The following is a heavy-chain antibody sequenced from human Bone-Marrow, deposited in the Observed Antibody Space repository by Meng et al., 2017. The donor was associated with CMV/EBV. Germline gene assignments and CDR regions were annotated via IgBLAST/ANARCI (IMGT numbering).Heavy chain of an antibody. CDR2: ISAYNGNT. J-gene: IGHJ4*02. D-gene: IGHD1-26*01. CDR1: GYNFPSYG. CDR3: ARGGLGGSYYFDY. V-gene: IGHV1-18*01. Sequence: ASVKVSCKASGYNFPSYGITWIRQAPGQGLEWMASISAYNGNTNYAQKVQGRVTMTTDTSTSTAYMELRSLRSDDTAVYYCARGGLGGSYYFDYWGQGTLVTVSS.